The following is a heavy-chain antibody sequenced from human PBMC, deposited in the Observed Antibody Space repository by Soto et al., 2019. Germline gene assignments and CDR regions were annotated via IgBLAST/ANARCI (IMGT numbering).Heavy chain of an antibody. Sequence: TSETLSLTCAVSGGAISSSKWWSWVRQPPGKGLEWIGEIYQSGSTNYNPSLESRVRMSVDKSRNQFSLKLSSVTAADTAVYYCARGMTTVTTFDYWGQGTLVTVSS. CDR3: ARGMTTVTTFDY. CDR1: GGAISSSKW. J-gene: IGHJ4*02. V-gene: IGHV4-4*02. CDR2: IYQSGST. D-gene: IGHD4-17*01.